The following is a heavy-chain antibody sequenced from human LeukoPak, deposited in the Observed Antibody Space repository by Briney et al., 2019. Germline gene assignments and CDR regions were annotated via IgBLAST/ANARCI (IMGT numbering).Heavy chain of an antibody. Sequence: GASVKVSCKASGYTFTGYYMHWVRQAPGQGLEWMGWINPNSSGTNYAQKFQGWVTMTRDTSISTAYMELSRLRSDDTAVYYCARGSGASGIYGMDVWGQGTTVTVSS. D-gene: IGHD3-10*01. CDR3: ARGSGASGIYGMDV. J-gene: IGHJ6*02. CDR1: GYTFTGYY. V-gene: IGHV1-2*04. CDR2: INPNSSGT.